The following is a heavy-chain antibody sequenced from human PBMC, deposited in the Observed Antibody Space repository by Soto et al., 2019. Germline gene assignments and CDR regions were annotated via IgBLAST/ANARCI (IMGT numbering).Heavy chain of an antibody. D-gene: IGHD4-17*01. J-gene: IGHJ6*03. V-gene: IGHV4-39*01. CDR2: IYYSGST. CDR1: GGSISSSTNY. Sequence: QLQLQESGPGLVKPSETLSLTCTVSGGSISSSTNYWGCIRQPPGKGLEWIGSIYYSGSTRYNPSLKRRVTVSVHTSKNQFSLRLSSVTAADTAVYYCARHSVHGALLTPGYSYYIDLWSKGTTVTVSS. CDR3: ARHSVHGALLTPGYSYYIDL.